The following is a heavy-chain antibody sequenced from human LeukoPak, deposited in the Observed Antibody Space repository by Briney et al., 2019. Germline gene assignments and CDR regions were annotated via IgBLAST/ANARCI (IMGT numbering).Heavy chain of an antibody. CDR2: ISSSSSYI. V-gene: IGHV3-21*01. CDR1: GFTFSSYS. CDR3: ASSSGWYRLDP. D-gene: IGHD6-19*01. J-gene: IGHJ2*01. Sequence: GGSLRLSCAASGFTFSSYSMNWVRQAPGKGLEWVSSISSSSSYIYYADSVKGRFTISRDNAKNSLYLQMNSLRAEDTAVYYCASSSGWYRLDPWGRGTLVTVSS.